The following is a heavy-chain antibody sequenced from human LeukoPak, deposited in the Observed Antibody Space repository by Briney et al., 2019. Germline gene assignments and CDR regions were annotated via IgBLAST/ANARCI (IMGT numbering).Heavy chain of an antibody. CDR2: IGGGDYST. V-gene: IGHV3-23*01. CDR1: GFSLNTYG. CDR3: AKDSHNGYFDY. J-gene: IGHJ4*02. Sequence: PGGSVRLSCAASGFSLNTYGMSWVRQPPGKGLEWVSGIGGGDYSTYYADSLKGRFTISKDTSKNTLYLQVNSLTAGDTAVYYCAKDSHNGYFDYWGQGTLVTVSS. D-gene: IGHD2-8*01.